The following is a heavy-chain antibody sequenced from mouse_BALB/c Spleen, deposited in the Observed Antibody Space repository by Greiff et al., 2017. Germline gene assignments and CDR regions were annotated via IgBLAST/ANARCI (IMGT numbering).Heavy chain of an antibody. Sequence: EVKLQESGPGLVKPSQSLSLTCTVTGYSITSDYAWNWIRQFPGNKLEWMGYISYSGSTSYNPSLKSRISITRDTSKNQFFLQLNSVTTEDTATYYCARSSAYYGNWGFAYWGQGTGHCLC. J-gene: IGHJ3*01. V-gene: IGHV3-2*02. CDR2: ISYSGST. D-gene: IGHD2-10*01. CDR1: GYSITSDYA. CDR3: ARSSAYYGNWGFAY.